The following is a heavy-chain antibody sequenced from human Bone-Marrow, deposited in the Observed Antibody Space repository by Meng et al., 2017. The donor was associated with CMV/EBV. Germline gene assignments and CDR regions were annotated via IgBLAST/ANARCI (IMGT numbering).Heavy chain of an antibody. V-gene: IGHV4-34*01. CDR3: ARRRGYCSSTSCYNYYGMDV. D-gene: IGHD2-2*02. Sequence: SETLSLTCAVYGGSFSGYYWSWIRQPPGKGLEWIGEINHSGSTNYNPSLMSRVTISVDTSKNQFSLKLSSVTAADTAVYYCARRRGYCSSTSCYNYYGMDVWGQGTTVTVSS. CDR2: INHSGST. CDR1: GGSFSGYY. J-gene: IGHJ6*02.